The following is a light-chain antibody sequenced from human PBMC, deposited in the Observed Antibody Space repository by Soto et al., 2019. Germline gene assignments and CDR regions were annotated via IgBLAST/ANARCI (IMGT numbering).Light chain of an antibody. CDR2: AAS. J-gene: IGKJ4*01. Sequence: DIQMTQSPSSLSASVGERVTITFRSSQGIKNFLAWYQQRLGEVPKLLIYAASTLQSGVPSRFSGSGYGTDFTLTISSLQPEDVATYYCQEYNSDPLLVFGGGTKVDIK. V-gene: IGKV1-27*01. CDR3: QEYNSDPLLV. CDR1: QGIKNF.